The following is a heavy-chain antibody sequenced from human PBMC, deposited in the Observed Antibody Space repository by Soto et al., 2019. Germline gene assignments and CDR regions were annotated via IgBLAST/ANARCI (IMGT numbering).Heavy chain of an antibody. CDR1: GGSMSSGAYY. V-gene: IGHV4-31*03. CDR3: ATTYSGYFHN. Sequence: SETLSLTCTVSGGSMSSGAYYWNWIRQHPGKGLEWIAYIYYSGNTYYNPSLKSRITISVDTSRNQFSLKLSSVTAADTAVYYCATTYSGYFHNWGQGTLVTVS. CDR2: IYYSGNT. J-gene: IGHJ4*02. D-gene: IGHD3-22*01.